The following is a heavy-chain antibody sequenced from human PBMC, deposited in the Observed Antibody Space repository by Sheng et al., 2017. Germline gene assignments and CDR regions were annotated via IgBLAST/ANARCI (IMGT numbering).Heavy chain of an antibody. CDR3: ARVRECSTTTCYGFDF. V-gene: IGHV3-48*03. CDR2: ISNTGSTT. CDR1: GFAFIGHE. J-gene: IGHJ4*02. D-gene: IGHD2-2*01. Sequence: EVQLVESGGGLVQPGGSLRLSCAASGFAFIGHEMNWVRQAPGGGLEWVSYISNTGSTTYYADSVKGRFTISRDNAKNSLYLQMNSLRPEDTAIYYCARVRECSTTTCYGFDFWGQGTLVTVSS.